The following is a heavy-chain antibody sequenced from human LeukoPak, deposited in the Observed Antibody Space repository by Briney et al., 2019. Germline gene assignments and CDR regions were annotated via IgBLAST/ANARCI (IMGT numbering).Heavy chain of an antibody. Sequence: ASVKVSCKASGYTFNNYDVNWVRQASGQGLEWMGWVNPKSGNTGYAQSFQGRVTMTRNTSISTAYMELSSLGSEDTAVYYCARARENSYGLGTYRPYYFNCWGQGTLVTVSS. CDR1: GYTFNNYD. V-gene: IGHV1-8*01. J-gene: IGHJ4*02. CDR2: VNPKSGNT. D-gene: IGHD3-10*01. CDR3: ARARENSYGLGTYRPYYFNC.